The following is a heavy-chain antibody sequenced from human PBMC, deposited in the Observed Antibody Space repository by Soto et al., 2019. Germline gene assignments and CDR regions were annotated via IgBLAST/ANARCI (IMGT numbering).Heavy chain of an antibody. V-gene: IGHV4-39*01. Sequence: PSEPLSLTCTVSGGSISSSSYYWGWIRQPPGKGLEWIGSIYYSGSTYYNPSLKSRVTISVDTSKNQFSLKLSSVTAADTAVYYFASREGDAFDIWGQRTMVTVS. CDR1: GGSISSSSYY. CDR2: IYYSGST. J-gene: IGHJ3*02. CDR3: ASREGDAFDI.